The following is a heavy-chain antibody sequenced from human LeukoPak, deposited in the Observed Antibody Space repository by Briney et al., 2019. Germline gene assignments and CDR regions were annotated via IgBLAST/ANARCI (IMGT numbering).Heavy chain of an antibody. Sequence: GGSLRLSCAASGFTFSSYGMHWVRQAPGKGLEWVAVISYDGSNKYYAGSVKGRFTISRDNSKNTLYLQMNSLRAEDTAVYYCANLATDLWGQGTLVTVSS. V-gene: IGHV3-30*18. J-gene: IGHJ4*02. CDR1: GFTFSSYG. CDR3: ANLATDL. CDR2: ISYDGSNK. D-gene: IGHD4-17*01.